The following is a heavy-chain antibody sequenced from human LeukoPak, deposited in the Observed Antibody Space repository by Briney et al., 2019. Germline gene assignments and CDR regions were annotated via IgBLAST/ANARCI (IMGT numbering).Heavy chain of an antibody. J-gene: IGHJ4*02. CDR1: GFTFSSYA. CDR2: ISSNGGST. CDR3: ARALWSGYKGALGY. D-gene: IGHD3-3*01. Sequence: GGSLRLPCAASGFTFSSYAMHWVRQAPGKGLEYVSAISSNGGSTYYANSVKDRFTISRDNSKNTLYLQMGSLRAEDMAVYYCARALWSGYKGALGYWGQGTLVTVSS. V-gene: IGHV3-64*01.